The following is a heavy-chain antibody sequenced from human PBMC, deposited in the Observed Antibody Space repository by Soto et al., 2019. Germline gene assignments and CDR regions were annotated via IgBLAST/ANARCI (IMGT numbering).Heavy chain of an antibody. V-gene: IGHV1-2*02. CDR2: INPNSGGT. CDR3: ARAGTTVTTDPNYYYYYGMDV. CDR1: GYTFTGYY. Sequence: QVQLVQSGAEVKKPGASVKVSCKASGYTFTGYYMHWVRQAPGQGLEWMGWINPNSGGTNYAQKFQGRVTMTRDTSSSTAYMELSRLRSDDTAVYCCARAGTTVTTDPNYYYYYGMDVWGQGTTVTVSS. J-gene: IGHJ6*01. D-gene: IGHD4-17*01.